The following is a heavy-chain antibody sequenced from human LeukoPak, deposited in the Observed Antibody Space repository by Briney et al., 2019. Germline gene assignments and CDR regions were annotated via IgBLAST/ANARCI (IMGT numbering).Heavy chain of an antibody. Sequence: GGSLRLSCAASGFTFGSYAMSWVRQAPGKGLEWVSAISGSGGSTYYADSVKGRFTISRDNSKNTLYLQMNSLRAEDTAVYYCAKSLARFWYQDAFDIWGQGTMVTVSS. J-gene: IGHJ3*02. V-gene: IGHV3-23*01. D-gene: IGHD2-2*01. CDR3: AKSLARFWYQDAFDI. CDR1: GFTFGSYA. CDR2: ISGSGGST.